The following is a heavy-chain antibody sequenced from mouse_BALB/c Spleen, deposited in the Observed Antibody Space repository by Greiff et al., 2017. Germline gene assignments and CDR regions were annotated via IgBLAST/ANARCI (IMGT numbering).Heavy chain of an antibody. CDR2: ISSGGSYT. J-gene: IGHJ4*01. D-gene: IGHD1-1*01. V-gene: IGHV5-9-3*01. CDR3: ARHYYGSSYPYYYAMDY. CDR1: GFTFSSYA. Sequence: EVKLMESGGGLVKPGGSLKLSCAASGFTFSSYAMSWVRQTPEKRLEWVATISSGGSYTYYPDSVKGRFTISRDNAKNTLYLQMSSLRSEDTAMYYCARHYYGSSYPYYYAMDYWGQGTSVTVSS.